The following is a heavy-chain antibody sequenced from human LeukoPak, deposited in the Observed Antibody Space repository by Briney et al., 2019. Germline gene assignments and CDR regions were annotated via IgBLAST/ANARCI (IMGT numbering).Heavy chain of an antibody. Sequence: GESLKISCKGSGYSFTSYWIGWVRQMPGKGLEWMGIIYPGDSDTRYSPSFQGQVTISAAKSISTAYLQWSSLKASDTAMYYCARHGPGITMVRGVHWYFDLWGRGTLVTVSS. CDR2: IYPGDSDT. CDR3: ARHGPGITMVRGVHWYFDL. V-gene: IGHV5-51*01. CDR1: GYSFTSYW. J-gene: IGHJ2*01. D-gene: IGHD3-10*01.